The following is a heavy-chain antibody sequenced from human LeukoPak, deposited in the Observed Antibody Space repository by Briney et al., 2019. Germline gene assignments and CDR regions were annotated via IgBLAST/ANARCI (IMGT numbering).Heavy chain of an antibody. Sequence: GRRRKLFCAASRFSLRRSTRAWIRHTPEKVFCWIARTSGGDDATFYAYYVRGRFTIYRDNSKSALYLQLSSLCADDSGIYYCAKDRTVVPLAYWYFDLWGRGTLVTVSS. D-gene: IGHD2-2*01. CDR2: TSGGDDAT. CDR3: AKDRTVVPLAYWYFDL. J-gene: IGHJ2*01. CDR1: RFSLRRST. V-gene: IGHV3-23*01.